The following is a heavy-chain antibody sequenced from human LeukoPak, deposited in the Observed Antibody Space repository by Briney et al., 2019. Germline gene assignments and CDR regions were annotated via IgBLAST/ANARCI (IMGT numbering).Heavy chain of an antibody. CDR2: IYYRGNT. CDR3: ARAVRAVAGFWDY. D-gene: IGHD6-19*01. V-gene: IGHV4-59*11. CDR1: DGSISSHY. Sequence: SETLSLTCTVSDGSISSHYWSRVRQPPGKELEWIGYIYYRGNTNYNPSLKSRVTISVDTSKNQLSLKLISVTAADTAVYYCARAVRAVAGFWDYWGQGTLVTASS. J-gene: IGHJ4*02.